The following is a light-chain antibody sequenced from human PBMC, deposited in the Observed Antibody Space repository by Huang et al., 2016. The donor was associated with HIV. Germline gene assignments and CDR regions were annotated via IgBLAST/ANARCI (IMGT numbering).Light chain of an antibody. CDR3: QQSYSPRT. J-gene: IGKJ3*01. V-gene: IGKV1-39*01. Sequence: DIQMTQSTSSLSASVGDRVTITCRARQSISNYLNWYQQKPGKAPKLLIYAASSLQSGVPSRFSGSGSGTDFTLTISSLQPEDSAAYYCQQSYSPRTFGPGTKVDIK. CDR2: AAS. CDR1: QSISNY.